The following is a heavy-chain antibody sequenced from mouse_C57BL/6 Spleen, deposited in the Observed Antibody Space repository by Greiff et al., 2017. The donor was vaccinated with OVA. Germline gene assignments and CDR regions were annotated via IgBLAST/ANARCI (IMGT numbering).Heavy chain of an antibody. V-gene: IGHV5-4*01. D-gene: IGHD1-1*01. CDR3: ARDKDYGSRYGYFDV. CDR2: ISDGGSYT. Sequence: EVQRVESGGGLVKPGGSLKLSCAASGFTFSSYAMSWVRQTPEKRLEWVATISDGGSYTDYPDNVKGRFTISRDNAKNNLYLQMSHLKSEDTAMYYCARDKDYGSRYGYFDVWGTGTTVTVSS. CDR1: GFTFSSYA. J-gene: IGHJ1*03.